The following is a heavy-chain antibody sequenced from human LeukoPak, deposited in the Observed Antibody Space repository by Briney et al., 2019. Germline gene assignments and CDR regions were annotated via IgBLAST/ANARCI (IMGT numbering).Heavy chain of an antibody. J-gene: IGHJ4*02. CDR2: RERDGGEK. D-gene: IGHD3-10*01. Sequence: GGSLRLSCAASGFTFSTYWMTWVRQAPGKGLEWVANRERDGGEKYYVDSVKGRFTISRDNAKNSLYLQMNSLRAEDTAVYYCARQRNYYDSGSSTDYWGQGALVTVSS. CDR1: GFTFSTYW. CDR3: ARQRNYYDSGSSTDY. V-gene: IGHV3-7*02.